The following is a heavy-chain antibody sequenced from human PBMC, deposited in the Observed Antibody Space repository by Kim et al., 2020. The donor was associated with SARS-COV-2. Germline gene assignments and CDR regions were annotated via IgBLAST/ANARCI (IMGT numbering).Heavy chain of an antibody. CDR3: ARGPQEAGYCSGGSCFYYYYYGMDV. CDR2: IIPIFGTA. CDR1: GGTFSSYA. V-gene: IGHV1-69*13. Sequence: SVKVSCKASGGTFSSYAISWVRQAPGQGLEWMGGIIPIFGTANYAQKFQGRVTITADESTSTAYMELSSLRSEDTAVYYCARGPQEAGYCSGGSCFYYYYYGMDVWGQGTTVTVSS. D-gene: IGHD2-15*01. J-gene: IGHJ6*02.